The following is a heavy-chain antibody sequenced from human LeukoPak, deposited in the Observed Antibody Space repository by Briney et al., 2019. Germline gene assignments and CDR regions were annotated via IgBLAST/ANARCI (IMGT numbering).Heavy chain of an antibody. CDR1: GFTFSSYW. CDR2: INSDGSST. V-gene: IGHV3-74*01. J-gene: IGHJ4*02. Sequence: GGSLRLSCAASGFTFSSYWMHWVRQAPGKGLVWVSRINSDGSSTSYADSVKGRFTISRDNAKNTLYLQMNSLRAEDTAVYYCASSQVTYYYDSSGYYYVWGQGTLVTVSS. D-gene: IGHD3-22*01. CDR3: ASSQVTYYYDSSGYYYV.